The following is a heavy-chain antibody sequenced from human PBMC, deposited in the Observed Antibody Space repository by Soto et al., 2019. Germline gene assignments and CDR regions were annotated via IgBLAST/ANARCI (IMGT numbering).Heavy chain of an antibody. Sequence: SVKVSCKASGGTFSSYAISWVRQAPGQGLEWMGGIIPIFGTANYAQKFQGRVTITADESTSTACMELSSLRSEDTAVYYCAGNSYGSVRYYYGMDVCRQATTVTVSS. V-gene: IGHV1-69*13. J-gene: IGHJ6*02. CDR1: GGTFSSYA. D-gene: IGHD3-10*01. CDR2: IIPIFGTA. CDR3: AGNSYGSVRYYYGMDV.